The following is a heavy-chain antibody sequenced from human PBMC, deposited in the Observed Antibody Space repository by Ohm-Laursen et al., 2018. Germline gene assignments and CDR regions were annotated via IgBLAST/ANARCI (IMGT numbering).Heavy chain of an antibody. D-gene: IGHD2-2*01. CDR1: GFTFSSYA. V-gene: IGHV3-23*01. CDR3: AKDPVGYCSSTSCSYFDY. Sequence: SLRLSCAAAGFTFSSYAMSWVRQAPGKGLEWVSAISGSGGSTYYADSVKGRFTISRDNSKNTLYQQMNSLRAEDTAVYYCAKDPVGYCSSTSCSYFDYWGQGTLVTVSS. CDR2: ISGSGGST. J-gene: IGHJ4*02.